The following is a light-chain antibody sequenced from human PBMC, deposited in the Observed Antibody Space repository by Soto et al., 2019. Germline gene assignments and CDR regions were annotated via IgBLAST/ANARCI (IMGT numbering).Light chain of an antibody. Sequence: QSVLTQPPSVSWAPGQRVTISCTGSSSNIGAGYDVHWYQQLPGAATRLLIYGNSNRPSGVPDRFSGSKSGTSASLAITGLQAEDEADYYCQSYDSSLSGYVFGTGTKVTVL. J-gene: IGLJ1*01. CDR1: SSNIGAGYD. V-gene: IGLV1-40*01. CDR2: GNS. CDR3: QSYDSSLSGYV.